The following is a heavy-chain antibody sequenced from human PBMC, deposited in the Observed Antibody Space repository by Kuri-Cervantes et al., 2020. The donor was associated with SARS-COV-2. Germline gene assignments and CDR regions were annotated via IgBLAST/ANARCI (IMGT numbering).Heavy chain of an antibody. Sequence: ASVKVSCKASGYTFITYGVSWVRQAPGQGLEWMAWISASNGDTRYAQKFQDRVTMTTDTSTTTAYMELRSLRLDDTAVYYCARFGGSWHQDDAMDVWGQGTTVTVSS. CDR3: ARFGGSWHQDDAMDV. CDR1: GYTFITYG. V-gene: IGHV1-18*01. J-gene: IGHJ6*02. CDR2: ISASNGDT. D-gene: IGHD2-15*01.